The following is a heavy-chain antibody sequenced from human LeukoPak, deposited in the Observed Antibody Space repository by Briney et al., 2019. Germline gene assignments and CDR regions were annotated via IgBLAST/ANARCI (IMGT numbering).Heavy chain of an antibody. J-gene: IGHJ3*02. CDR1: GFTFSRFA. D-gene: IGHD2/OR15-2a*01. CDR3: ARRLYIVRGAFDI. Sequence: GGSLRLSCAASGFTFSRFAMSWVRQAPGKGLEWVSLIYSGGTTYYADSVKGRFTISRDNSKNTVHLQMNNLRAEDTAMYFCARRLYIVRGAFDIWGQGTMVTVSS. CDR2: IYSGGTT. V-gene: IGHV3-53*01.